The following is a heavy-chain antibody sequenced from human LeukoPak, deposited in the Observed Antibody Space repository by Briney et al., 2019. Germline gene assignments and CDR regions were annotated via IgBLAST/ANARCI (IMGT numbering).Heavy chain of an antibody. D-gene: IGHD3-10*01. V-gene: IGHV4-61*08. CDR2: IYYSGST. Sequence: KSSETLSLTCTVSGGSVTSSGYYWSWVRQPPGKGLEYIGYIYYSGSTNYNPSLKSRVTISVDTSKNQFSLKLRSVTAADTAVYYCARHDYYGSGSYHHYFDYWGQGTLVTVSS. J-gene: IGHJ4*02. CDR3: ARHDYYGSGSYHHYFDY. CDR1: GGSVTSSGYY.